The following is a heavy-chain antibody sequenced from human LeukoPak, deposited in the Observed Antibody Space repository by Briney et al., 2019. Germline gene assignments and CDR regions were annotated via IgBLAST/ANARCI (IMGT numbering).Heavy chain of an antibody. J-gene: IGHJ6*04. CDR3: ARGGVRGVSPFDA. Sequence: SETLSLTCAVYGGSFSGYYWSWIRQPPGKGLEWIGEINHSGRANYNPSLKSRVTLSVDTSKNQFSLKLRSVTAADTAVYYCARGGVRGVSPFDAWGKGTTVTVSS. CDR2: INHSGRA. CDR1: GGSFSGYY. V-gene: IGHV4-34*01. D-gene: IGHD3-10*01.